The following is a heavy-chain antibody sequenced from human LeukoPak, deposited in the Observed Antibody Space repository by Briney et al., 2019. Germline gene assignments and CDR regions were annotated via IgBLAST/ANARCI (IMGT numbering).Heavy chain of an antibody. J-gene: IGHJ6*03. CDR2: ISSSGSTI. D-gene: IGHD4-11*01. V-gene: IGHV3-11*04. Sequence: GGSLRLSCAASEFSVGSNYMSWIRQAPGKGLEWVSYISSSGSTIYYADSVKGRFTISRDNAKNSLYLQMSSLRAEDTAVYYCTRVEETATTAAIIRKYSYYYYYMDVWGKGNTVTVSS. CDR3: TRVEETATTAAIIRKYSYYYYYMDV. CDR1: EFSVGSNY.